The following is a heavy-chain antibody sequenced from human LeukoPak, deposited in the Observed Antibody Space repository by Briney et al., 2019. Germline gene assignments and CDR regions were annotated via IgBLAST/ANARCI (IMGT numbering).Heavy chain of an antibody. CDR3: ARDRFSGSYFGRFGLDAFDI. CDR1: GGSISSYY. V-gene: IGHV4-59*12. J-gene: IGHJ3*02. Sequence: PSETLSLTCTVSGGSISSYYWSWIRQPPGKGLEWIGYIYYSGSTNYNPSLKSRVTISVDTSKNQFSLKLSPVTAADTAVYYCARDRFSGSYFGRFGLDAFDIWGQGTMVTVSS. CDR2: IYYSGST. D-gene: IGHD1-26*01.